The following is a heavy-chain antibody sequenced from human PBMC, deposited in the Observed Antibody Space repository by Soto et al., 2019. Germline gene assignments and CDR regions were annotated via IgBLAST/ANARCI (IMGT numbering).Heavy chain of an antibody. V-gene: IGHV4-39*01. D-gene: IGHD1-26*01. CDR3: ARSVGGSYSIDFDY. Sequence: PSETLSLTCTVSGCSISSSSYYWGWIRQPPGKGLEWIGSIYYSGSTYYNPSLKSRVTMTRDTSISTAYMELSRLRSDDTAVYYCARSVGGSYSIDFDYWGQGTLVTVSS. CDR2: IYYSGST. J-gene: IGHJ4*02. CDR1: GCSISSSSYY.